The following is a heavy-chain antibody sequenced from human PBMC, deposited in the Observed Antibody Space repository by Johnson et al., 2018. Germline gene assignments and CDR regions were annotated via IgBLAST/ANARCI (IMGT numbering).Heavy chain of an antibody. CDR2: ISSSSSYI. CDR1: GFTFSSYS. Sequence: VQLVESGGGLVQPGGSLRLSCAASGFTFSSYSMNWVRQAPGKGLEWVSSISSSSSYIYYEDSVKGRFTISRDNAKNSLYLQMNSLRAEDTAVYYCATEMTDYYDSSGYSHWGQDTLVTVSS. CDR3: ATEMTDYYDSSGYSH. D-gene: IGHD3-22*01. V-gene: IGHV3-21*01. J-gene: IGHJ1*01.